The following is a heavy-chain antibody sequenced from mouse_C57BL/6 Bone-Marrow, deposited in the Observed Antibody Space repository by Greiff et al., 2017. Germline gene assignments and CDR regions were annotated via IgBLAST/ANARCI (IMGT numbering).Heavy chain of an antibody. CDR3: TRHWDSWGY. CDR2: IDPGDGDT. J-gene: IGHJ2*01. D-gene: IGHD3-3*01. Sequence: QVQLQQSGAELVKPGASVKISCTVSGFAFSTYCMNWVKQRPGKGLEWIGQIDPGDGDTNYNAKFKGKATLTADKSSNTAYLQLSSLTSEDSAVYFCTRHWDSWGYWGQGTTLTVSS. CDR1: GFAFSTYC. V-gene: IGHV1-80*01.